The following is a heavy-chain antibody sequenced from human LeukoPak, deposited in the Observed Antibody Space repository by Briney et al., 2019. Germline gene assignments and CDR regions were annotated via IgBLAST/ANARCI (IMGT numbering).Heavy chain of an antibody. CDR2: IYHSGST. J-gene: IGHJ5*02. CDR3: ARGWPRGRAAAGLYNWFDP. CDR1: GGSISSGGYS. V-gene: IGHV4-30-2*01. Sequence: SETLSLTCAVSGGSISSGGYSWSWIRQPPGKGLEWIGYIYHSGSTYYNPSLKSRVTISVDRSKNQFSLQLSSVTAADTAVYYCARGWPRGRAAAGLYNWFDPWGQGTLVTVSS. D-gene: IGHD6-13*01.